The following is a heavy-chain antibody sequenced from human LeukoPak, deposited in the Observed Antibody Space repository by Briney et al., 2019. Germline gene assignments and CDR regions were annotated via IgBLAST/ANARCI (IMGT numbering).Heavy chain of an antibody. CDR1: GGPFSGYY. V-gene: IGHV4-34*01. J-gene: IGHJ4*02. CDR2: INHSGST. CDR3: ARAVTTPI. D-gene: IGHD4-17*01. Sequence: KPSETLSLTCAVYGGPFSGYYWSWIRQPPGKGLEWIGEINHSGSTNYNPSLKSRVTISVDTSKNQFSLKLSSVTAADTAVYYCARAVTTPIWGQGTLVTVSS.